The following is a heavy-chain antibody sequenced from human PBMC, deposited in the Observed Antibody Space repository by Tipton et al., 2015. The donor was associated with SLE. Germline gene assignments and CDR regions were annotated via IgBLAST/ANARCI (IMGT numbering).Heavy chain of an antibody. CDR2: IHYSGST. D-gene: IGHD6-13*01. Sequence: TLSLTCTVSGGSISSYYWGWIRQPPGKGLEWIGSIHYSGSTNYNPSLKSRVTISVDTSKNQFSLKLSSVTAADTAVYYCARGGIAAAGWDPWGQGTLVTVSS. V-gene: IGHV4-59*01. CDR3: ARGGIAAAGWDP. J-gene: IGHJ5*02. CDR1: GGSISSYY.